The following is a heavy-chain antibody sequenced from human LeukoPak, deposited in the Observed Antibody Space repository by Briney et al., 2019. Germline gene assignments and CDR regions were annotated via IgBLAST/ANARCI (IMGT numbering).Heavy chain of an antibody. D-gene: IGHD5-18*01. CDR2: IDPSDSET. CDR3: ARQTAMGRSGDY. J-gene: IGHJ4*02. Sequence: GESLKISCKASGYSFTSYWIGWVRQMPGKGLEWMGIIDPSDSETRYTPSFQGQVTISVDKSLTTADLQWNSLKASDTAMYYCARQTAMGRSGDYWGQGNLVTVSS. CDR1: GYSFTSYW. V-gene: IGHV5-51*01.